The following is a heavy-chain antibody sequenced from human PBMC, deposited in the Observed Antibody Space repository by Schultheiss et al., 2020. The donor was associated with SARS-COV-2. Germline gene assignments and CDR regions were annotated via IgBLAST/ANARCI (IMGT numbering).Heavy chain of an antibody. CDR3: ARDGYCSGGSCLKGAFDI. CDR2: ISSSGSTI. D-gene: IGHD2-15*01. Sequence: GESLKISCAASGFTFSSYEMNWVRQAPGKGLEWVSYISSSGSTIYYADSVKGRFTISRDNAKNSLYLQMNSLRAEDTAVYYCARDGYCSGGSCLKGAFDIWGQGTMVTVSS. V-gene: IGHV3-48*03. CDR1: GFTFSSYE. J-gene: IGHJ3*02.